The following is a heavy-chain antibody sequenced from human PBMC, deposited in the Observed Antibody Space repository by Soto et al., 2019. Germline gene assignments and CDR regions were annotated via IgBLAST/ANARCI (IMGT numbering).Heavy chain of an antibody. CDR3: ARDSHSQQPNHRWGGGYMDV. D-gene: IGHD6-13*01. J-gene: IGHJ6*03. Sequence: QLQLQESGPGLVKPSQTLSLTCAVSGGSISNGGYYWSWIRQHPGKGLEWIGSIYFSGSTYYNPSLKSRVTLSVATPKNQFSLKLRSATAADTAVYYCARDSHSQQPNHRWGGGYMDVWGKGTTVTVSS. V-gene: IGHV4-31*11. CDR1: GGSISNGGYY. CDR2: IYFSGST.